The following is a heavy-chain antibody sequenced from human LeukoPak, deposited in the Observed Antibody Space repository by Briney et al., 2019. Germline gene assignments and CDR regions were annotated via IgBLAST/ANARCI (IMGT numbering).Heavy chain of an antibody. CDR3: ARFPGARTWDCSGGSCYSPHYYYYYGMDV. D-gene: IGHD2-15*01. CDR1: GGSISSSNW. V-gene: IGHV4-4*02. J-gene: IGHJ6*02. Sequence: PSGTLSLTCAVSGGSISSSNWWSWVRQPPGKGLEWIGYIYHSGSTYYNPSLKSRVTISVDTSKNQFSLKLNSVTAADTAVYYCARFPGARTWDCSGGSCYSPHYYYYYGMDVWGQGTTVTVSS. CDR2: IYHSGST.